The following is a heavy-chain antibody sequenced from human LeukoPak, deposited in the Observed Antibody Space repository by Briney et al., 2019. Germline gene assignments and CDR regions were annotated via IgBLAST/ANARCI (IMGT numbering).Heavy chain of an antibody. CDR3: ARQGYCSGGGCYHRYYYYYMDV. D-gene: IGHD2-15*01. CDR1: GYSISSGYY. CDR2: IYYSGST. Sequence: SETLSLTCTVSGYSISSGYYWGWIRQPPGKGLEWIGSIYYSGSTSYNPSLKSRVTISVDTSKNQFSLKLSSVTAADTAVYYCARQGYCSGGGCYHRYYYYYMDVWGKGTTVTISS. J-gene: IGHJ6*03. V-gene: IGHV4-38-2*02.